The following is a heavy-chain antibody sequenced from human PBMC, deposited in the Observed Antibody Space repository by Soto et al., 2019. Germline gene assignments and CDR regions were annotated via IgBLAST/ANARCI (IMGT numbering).Heavy chain of an antibody. V-gene: IGHV3-64D*06. J-gene: IGHJ4*02. CDR3: VKEARAKYFDY. CDR2: ISSNGGST. CDR1: GFTFSSYA. Sequence: HPVGSLRLSCSASGFTFSSYAMHWVRQAPGKGLEYVSAISSNGGSTYYADSVKGRFTISRDNSKNTLYLQMSSLRAEDTAVYYCVKEARAKYFDYWGQGTLVTVSS.